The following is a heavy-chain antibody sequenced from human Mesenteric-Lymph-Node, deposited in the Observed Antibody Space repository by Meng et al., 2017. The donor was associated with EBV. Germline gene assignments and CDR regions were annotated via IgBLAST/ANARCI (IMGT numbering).Heavy chain of an antibody. J-gene: IGHJ4*02. CDR2: IYYSGST. CDR3: ARLDRWELLRGLVY. Sequence: QGQLQEAGPGRGKPSGTLSLTCTASDGSVSSGSYYWSWIRQPPGKGLEWIGYIYYSGSTNYNPSLKSRVTISVDTSKNQFSLKLSSVTAADTAVYYCARLDRWELLRGLVYWGQGTLVTVSS. D-gene: IGHD1-26*01. CDR1: DGSVSSGSYY. V-gene: IGHV4-61*01.